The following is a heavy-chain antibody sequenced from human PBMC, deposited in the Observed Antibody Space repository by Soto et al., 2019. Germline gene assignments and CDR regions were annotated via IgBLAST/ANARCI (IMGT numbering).Heavy chain of an antibody. V-gene: IGHV1-18*01. J-gene: IGHJ4*02. CDR2: IIAHNGNT. D-gene: IGHD1-1*01. Sequence: QVHLVQSGAEVKKPGASGKVSCKASGYTFTSYCITWVRPAPGQGREWMGGIIAHNGNTDYAQKLPGKVIVTRDTSTSTAYMELSSLRSDDTALYYCARGRYGDYWGQGALVTVSS. CDR1: GYTFTSYC. CDR3: ARGRYGDY.